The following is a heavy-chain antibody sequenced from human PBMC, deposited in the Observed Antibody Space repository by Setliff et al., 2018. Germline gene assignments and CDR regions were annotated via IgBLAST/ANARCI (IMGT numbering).Heavy chain of an antibody. CDR1: GYTFTSYY. D-gene: IGHD1-26*01. CDR3: ARASAKYEGGAFDI. V-gene: IGHV1-46*01. CDR2: INPSGGST. Sequence: ASVKVSCKASGYTFTSYYAHWVRQAPGQGLEWMGMINPSGGSTFYAQNFQGGVTMTRDTSTSTVYMELSSLRSDDTAVYYCARASAKYEGGAFDIWGQGTMVTVSS. J-gene: IGHJ3*02.